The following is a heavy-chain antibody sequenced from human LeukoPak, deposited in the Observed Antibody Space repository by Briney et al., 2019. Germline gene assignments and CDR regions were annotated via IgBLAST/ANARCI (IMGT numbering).Heavy chain of an antibody. CDR3: ARSRYDSGTYALEE. Sequence: HSETLSLTCSVSGSSVSGTTYYWGWIRQPPGKGLEWIGSISYGGSTYYNPSLKSRLTISVDTSKNQFSLELSSVTAADTAVYFCARSRYDSGTYALEEWGQGTLVTVSS. CDR1: GSSVSGTTYY. J-gene: IGHJ4*02. V-gene: IGHV4-39*01. CDR2: ISYGGST. D-gene: IGHD3-10*01.